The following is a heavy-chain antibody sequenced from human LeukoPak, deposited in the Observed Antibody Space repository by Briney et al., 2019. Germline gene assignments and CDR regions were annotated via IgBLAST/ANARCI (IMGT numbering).Heavy chain of an antibody. CDR1: GYTFTSYG. CDR3: ARRYLSPTTVTYLDY. V-gene: IGHV1-18*01. J-gene: IGHJ4*02. D-gene: IGHD4-17*01. Sequence: ASVKVSCKASGYTFTSYGISWVRQAPGQGLEWMGWISAYNGNTNYAQKLQGRVTMTTDTSTSPAYMELRSLRSDDTAVYYCARRYLSPTTVTYLDYWGQGTLVTVSS. CDR2: ISAYNGNT.